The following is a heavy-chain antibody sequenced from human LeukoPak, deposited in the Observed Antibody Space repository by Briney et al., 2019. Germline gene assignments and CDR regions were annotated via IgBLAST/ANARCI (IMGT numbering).Heavy chain of an antibody. CDR2: INHSGST. J-gene: IGHJ4*02. CDR3: ARLKYYHDSSGYYWLFDY. CDR1: GGSFSGYY. V-gene: IGHV4-34*01. D-gene: IGHD3-22*01. Sequence: SETLSLTCAVYGGSFSGYYWSWIRQPPGKGLEWIGEINHSGSTNYNPSLKSRVTISIDTSKNQFSLKLSSVTAADTAVYYCARLKYYHDSSGYYWLFDYWGQGTLVSVSS.